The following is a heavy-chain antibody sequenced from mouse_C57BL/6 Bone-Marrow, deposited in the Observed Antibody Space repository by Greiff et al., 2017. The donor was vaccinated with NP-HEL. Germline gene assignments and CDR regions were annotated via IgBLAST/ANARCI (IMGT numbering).Heavy chain of an antibody. CDR1: GYTFTSYW. CDR2: IDPSDSYT. J-gene: IGHJ4*01. CDR3: ARERDYYYGSSPYYAMDY. D-gene: IGHD1-1*01. V-gene: IGHV1-59*01. Sequence: VQLQQPGAELVRPGTSVKLSCKASGYTFTSYWMHWVKQRPGQGLEWIGVIDPSDSYTNYNQKFKGKATLTVDTSSSTAYMQLSSLTSEDSAVYFCARERDYYYGSSPYYAMDYWGQGTSVTVSS.